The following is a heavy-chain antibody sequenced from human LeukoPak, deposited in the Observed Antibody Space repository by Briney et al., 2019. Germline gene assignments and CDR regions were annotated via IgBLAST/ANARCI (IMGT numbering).Heavy chain of an antibody. Sequence: SQTLSLTCAVSGGSISSGGYSWSWIRQPPGKGLEWIGYIYHSGSTYYNPSLKSRVTISVDRSKNQFSLKLSSVTAADTAVYYCARESYYYDSSGYYYDNWFDPWGQGTLVTVSS. CDR1: GGSISSGGYS. CDR2: IYHSGST. V-gene: IGHV4-30-2*01. J-gene: IGHJ5*02. CDR3: ARESYYYDSSGYYYDNWFDP. D-gene: IGHD3-22*01.